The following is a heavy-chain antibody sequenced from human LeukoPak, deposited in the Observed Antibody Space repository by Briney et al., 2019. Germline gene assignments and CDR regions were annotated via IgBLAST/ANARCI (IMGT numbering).Heavy chain of an antibody. CDR3: AKDPETYSSRWFDS. CDR1: GFTFSNYA. V-gene: IGHV3-23*01. Sequence: GGSLRLSCAASGFTFSNYAMSWVRQAPGKGLEWGSSISDNGGSPYYAESVKGRFTISRDNSKNTLHLHMNSLRVEDTAVYYCAKDPETYSSRWFDSWGQGTLVTVSS. D-gene: IGHD2-21*01. J-gene: IGHJ5*01. CDR2: ISDNGGSP.